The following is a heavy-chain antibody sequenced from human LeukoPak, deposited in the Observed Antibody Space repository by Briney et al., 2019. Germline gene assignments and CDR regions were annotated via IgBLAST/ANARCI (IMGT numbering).Heavy chain of an antibody. J-gene: IGHJ4*02. CDR3: AKGVAAGTWGTSFDY. CDR2: ISYDGNYE. V-gene: IGHV3-30*01. Sequence: GGSLRLSCAASGFSFSTYPLHWVRQAPGKGPEWLAVISYDGNYEYYAESVKGRFTISRDNSKNALYLQMNTLRAEDTAVYYCAKGVAAGTWGTSFDYWGQGTLVTASS. D-gene: IGHD6-13*01. CDR1: GFSFSTYP.